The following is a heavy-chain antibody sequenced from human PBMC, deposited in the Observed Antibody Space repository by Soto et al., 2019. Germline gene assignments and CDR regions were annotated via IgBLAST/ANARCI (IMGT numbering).Heavy chain of an antibody. V-gene: IGHV3-48*01. CDR1: GFTFSFYT. CDR3: VREGGDLRGSGVFDY. Sequence: EPQLVESGGGLVQLGGSLRLSCAASGFTFSFYTMNWVRQTPGKGLEWLAYNSRGGSSIYYADSVKGRFTVSRDNANNSRSLQLNSLRREDTAVYYCVREGGDLRGSGVFDYWGQGTLVTVSS. D-gene: IGHD6-19*01. CDR2: NSRGGSSI. J-gene: IGHJ4*02.